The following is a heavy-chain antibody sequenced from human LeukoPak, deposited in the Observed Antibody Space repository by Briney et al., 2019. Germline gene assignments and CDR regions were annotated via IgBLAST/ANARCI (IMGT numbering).Heavy chain of an antibody. CDR1: GGSISSSSYY. J-gene: IGHJ4*02. D-gene: IGHD3-10*01. Sequence: SETLSLTCTVSGGSISSSSYYWGWIRQPPGKGLEWIGSIYYSGSTYYNPSLKSRVTISVDTSKNQFSLKLSSVTAADTAVYYCARRQSRGWFGELLGAFDYWGQGTLVTVSS. CDR2: IYYSGST. CDR3: ARRQSRGWFGELLGAFDY. V-gene: IGHV4-39*01.